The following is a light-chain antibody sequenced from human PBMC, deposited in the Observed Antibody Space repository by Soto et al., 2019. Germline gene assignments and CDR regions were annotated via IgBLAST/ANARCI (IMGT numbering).Light chain of an antibody. J-gene: IGLJ2*01. CDR3: SSNVGSNNLV. Sequence: QSALTQPPSASGSPGQSVTISCTGTSSDVGGYNFVSWYQQYPGKAPKLMIYEVSKRPSGVPDRFSGSKSGNTASLTVSGLQAEDEADYYCSSNVGSNNLVFGGGTKLTVL. V-gene: IGLV2-8*01. CDR2: EVS. CDR1: SSDVGGYNF.